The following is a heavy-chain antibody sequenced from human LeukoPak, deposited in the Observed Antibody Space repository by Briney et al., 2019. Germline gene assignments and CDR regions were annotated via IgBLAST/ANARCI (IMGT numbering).Heavy chain of an antibody. CDR3: AKEQWLGGIDY. Sequence: GGSLRLSCAASGFTFSSYGMHWVRQAPGKALEWVAFIRYEGSNKYYADSVKGRFTITRDNSKNTQYLQMNSLRAEDTAVYCCAKEQWLGGIDYWGQGTLVTVSS. CDR1: GFTFSSYG. CDR2: IRYEGSNK. V-gene: IGHV3-30*02. J-gene: IGHJ4*02. D-gene: IGHD6-19*01.